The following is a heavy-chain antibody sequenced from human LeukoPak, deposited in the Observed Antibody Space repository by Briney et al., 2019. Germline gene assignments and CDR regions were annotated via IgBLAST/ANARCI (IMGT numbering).Heavy chain of an antibody. CDR1: GFTFSTFA. V-gene: IGHV3-23*01. Sequence: PGGSLRLSCAASGFTFSTFAMSWVRRAPGKGLEWVSDIKSSGDNTYYADSVEGRFTISRDNSKNTLFLQMNSLRAEDTAVYFCARYYDKSGYYGRLDYWGQGTLVTASS. CDR3: ARYYDKSGYYGRLDY. CDR2: IKSSGDNT. J-gene: IGHJ4*02. D-gene: IGHD3-22*01.